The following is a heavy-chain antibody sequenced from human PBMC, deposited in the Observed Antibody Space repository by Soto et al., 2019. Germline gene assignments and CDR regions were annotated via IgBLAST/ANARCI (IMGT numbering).Heavy chain of an antibody. CDR3: ARADPDASVGY. Sequence: LSLTCTVSGGSMSSYYWTWLRQSPGRGLEWIGYISYTGSTYYNPSLKSRVTISADTSKNQFSLRMNSMIAADTAVYYCARADPDASVGYWGQGTLVTVSS. CDR2: ISYTGST. V-gene: IGHV4-59*01. D-gene: IGHD2-15*01. CDR1: GGSMSSYY. J-gene: IGHJ4*02.